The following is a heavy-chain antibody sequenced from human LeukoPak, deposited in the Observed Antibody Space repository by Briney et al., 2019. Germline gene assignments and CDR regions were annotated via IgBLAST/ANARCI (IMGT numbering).Heavy chain of an antibody. CDR1: GYTFTGYY. D-gene: IGHD3-10*01. Sequence: EASVKVSCKASGYTFTGYYMHWVRQAPGQGLEWMGWINPNSGGTNYAQKFQGRVTMTRDTSISTAYMELSRLRSDDTAVYYCARSFTMVRGVMSYWGQGTLVTVSS. CDR2: INPNSGGT. CDR3: ARSFTMVRGVMSY. V-gene: IGHV1-2*02. J-gene: IGHJ4*02.